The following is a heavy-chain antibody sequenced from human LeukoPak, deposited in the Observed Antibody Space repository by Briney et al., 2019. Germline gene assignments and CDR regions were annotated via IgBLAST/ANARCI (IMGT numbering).Heavy chain of an antibody. D-gene: IGHD4-17*01. V-gene: IGHV3-21*01. Sequence: PGGSLRLSCAASGFTFSSYSMNWVRQAPGKGLEWVSSISSSSSYIYYADSVKGRFTISRDNAKNSLYLQMNSLRAEDTAVYYCAGDSPDYGDYVPFDYWGQGTLVTVSS. CDR2: ISSSSSYI. CDR1: GFTFSSYS. CDR3: AGDSPDYGDYVPFDY. J-gene: IGHJ4*02.